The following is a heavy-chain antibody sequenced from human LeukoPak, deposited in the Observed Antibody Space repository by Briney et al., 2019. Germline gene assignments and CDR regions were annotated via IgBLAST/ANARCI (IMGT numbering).Heavy chain of an antibody. D-gene: IGHD1-26*01. Sequence: ASVKVSCKTSGYTFTDYYMHWVRQAPGQGLEWMGWINPNSGGTKYAQKFQGRVTMTRDTSISTGYMELSRLKSDDTAVYYCARGGRWELPRPYAFDIWGQGTMVTVSS. CDR2: INPNSGGT. CDR3: ARGGRWELPRPYAFDI. J-gene: IGHJ3*02. CDR1: GYTFTDYY. V-gene: IGHV1-2*02.